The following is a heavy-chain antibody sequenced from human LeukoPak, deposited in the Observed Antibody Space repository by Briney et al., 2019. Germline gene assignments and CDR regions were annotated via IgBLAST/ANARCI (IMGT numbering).Heavy chain of an antibody. J-gene: IGHJ4*02. CDR1: GFKFSSYS. CDR2: ISSSSSYI. D-gene: IGHD3-10*02. V-gene: IGHV3-21*01. Sequence: TGGSLRLSCAASGFKFSSYSMKWVRQAPGKGLEWVSFISSSSSYIYYADSLKGRFTISRDNAKNSLYLQMNSLRAEDTAVYYCARGTMFPYYFDYWGQGTLVTVSS. CDR3: ARGTMFPYYFDY.